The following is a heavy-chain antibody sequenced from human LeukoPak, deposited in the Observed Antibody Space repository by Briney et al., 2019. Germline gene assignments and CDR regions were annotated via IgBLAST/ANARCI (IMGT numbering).Heavy chain of an antibody. J-gene: IGHJ4*02. CDR3: AKASSYSTSSSFDY. V-gene: IGHV3-23*01. Sequence: PGGSLRLSCAASGFTFSSYDMSWVRQAPGKGLEWVSAISGSGGSTYYADSGKGRFTISRDNSKNTLYLQMSSLRADDTALYYCAKASSYSTSSSFDYWGQGTLVTVSS. D-gene: IGHD6-6*01. CDR1: GFTFSSYD. CDR2: ISGSGGST.